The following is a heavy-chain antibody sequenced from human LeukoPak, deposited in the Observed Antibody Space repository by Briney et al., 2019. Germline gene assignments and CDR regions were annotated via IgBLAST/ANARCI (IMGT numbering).Heavy chain of an antibody. CDR2: ISGRGGNT. D-gene: IGHD3-22*01. CDR3: ARDRSRITMTVAVTRGYYFDY. Sequence: GGSLRLSCAASGFTFSNYDMSWIRQAPGKGLEWVSGISGRGGNTNYADSVKGRFTISRDNSKNTLYLQMNSLRAEDTAIYYCARDRSRITMTVAVTRGYYFDYWGQGTLVTVSS. CDR1: GFTFSNYD. V-gene: IGHV3-23*01. J-gene: IGHJ4*02.